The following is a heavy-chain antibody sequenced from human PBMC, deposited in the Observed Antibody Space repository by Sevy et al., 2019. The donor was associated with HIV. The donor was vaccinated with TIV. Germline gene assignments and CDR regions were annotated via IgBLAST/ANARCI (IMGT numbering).Heavy chain of an antibody. CDR3: ARDKGESSSSFLGELSY. V-gene: IGHV3-30*04. CDR1: GFIYGDYA. D-gene: IGHD3-16*02. CDR2: ISSDGRNK. Sequence: GGSLRLSCIASGFIYGDYAMNWVRQAPGKGLEWVAVISSDGRNKYYADSVKGRFTISRDNSKNTLYLQMNSLRSEDTAVYYCARDKGESSSSFLGELSYWGQGTLVTVSS. J-gene: IGHJ4*02.